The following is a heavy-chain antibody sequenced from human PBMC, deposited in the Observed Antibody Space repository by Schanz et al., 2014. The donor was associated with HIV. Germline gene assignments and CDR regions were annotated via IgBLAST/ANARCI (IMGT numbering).Heavy chain of an antibody. CDR2: ISYDGNNQ. D-gene: IGHD6-25*01. CDR1: GFTFNNFG. CDR3: AKVRRLLTRWDWFDP. J-gene: IGHJ5*02. V-gene: IGHV3-30*18. Sequence: QVPLVQSGGGVVQPWRSLRLSCAVSGFTFNNFGMHWVRQAPGKGLEWVAVISYDGNNQYYADSVKGRFTISRDNPKNTLYLRMNRLRVEDSAVYYCAKVRRLLTRWDWFDPWGQGTLVTVSS.